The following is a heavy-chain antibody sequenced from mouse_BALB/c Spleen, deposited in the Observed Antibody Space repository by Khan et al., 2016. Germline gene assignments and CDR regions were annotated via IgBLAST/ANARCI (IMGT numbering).Heavy chain of an antibody. J-gene: IGHJ2*01. CDR1: GYIFTTYL. CDR2: INPSSGYT. D-gene: IGHD1-1*02. CDR3: ARSRWDYFDC. Sequence: QVQLQQSAAELARPGAAVKMSCKASGYIFTTYLMYWVKQRPGQGLEWIGHINPSSGYTEYNQKFKDKTTLTADKSSSTAYMQLSSLTSEDSAVYYCARSRWDYFDCWGQGTTLTVSS. V-gene: IGHV1-4*02.